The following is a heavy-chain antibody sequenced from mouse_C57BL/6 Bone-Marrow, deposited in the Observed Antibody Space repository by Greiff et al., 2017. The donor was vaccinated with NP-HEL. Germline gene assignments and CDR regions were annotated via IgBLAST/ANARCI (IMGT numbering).Heavy chain of an antibody. V-gene: IGHV1-15*01. CDR2: IDPETGGT. D-gene: IGHD2-1*01. CDR1: GYTFTDYE. CDR3: TSFYYGNYWYFDV. J-gene: IGHJ1*03. Sequence: QVQLQQSGAELVRPGASVTLSCKASGYTFTDYEIHWVKQTPVHGLEWIGAIDPETGGTAYNQKFKGKAILTADKSSSTAYMELRSLTSEDSAVYYCTSFYYGNYWYFDVWGTGTTVTVSS.